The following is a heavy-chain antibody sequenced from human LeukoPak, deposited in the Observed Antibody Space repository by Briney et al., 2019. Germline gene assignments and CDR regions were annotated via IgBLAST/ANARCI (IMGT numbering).Heavy chain of an antibody. D-gene: IGHD6-19*01. CDR1: GGSFSGYY. CDR2: INHSGST. Sequence: SETLSLTCAVYGGSFSGYYWSWIRQPPGKGLEWIGEINHSGSTNYNPSLKSRVTISVDTSKNQFSLKLSSVTAADTAVYYCAGPTPRYSSGRDAFDTWGQGTMVTVSS. J-gene: IGHJ3*02. CDR3: AGPTPRYSSGRDAFDT. V-gene: IGHV4-34*01.